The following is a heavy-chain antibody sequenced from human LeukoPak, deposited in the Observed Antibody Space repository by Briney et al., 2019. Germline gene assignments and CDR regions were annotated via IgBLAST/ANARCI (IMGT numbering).Heavy chain of an antibody. D-gene: IGHD6-13*01. J-gene: IGHJ3*02. CDR3: AREGRSSWYGTDYAFDI. CDR1: GLTFSSYS. Sequence: QPGGSLRLSCAASGLTFSSYSMNWVRQAPGKGLEWVSYISSSSSTIYYADSVKGRFTISRDNAKNSLYLQMNSLRAEDTAVYYCAREGRSSWYGTDYAFDIWGQGTMVTVSS. CDR2: ISSSSSTI. V-gene: IGHV3-48*01.